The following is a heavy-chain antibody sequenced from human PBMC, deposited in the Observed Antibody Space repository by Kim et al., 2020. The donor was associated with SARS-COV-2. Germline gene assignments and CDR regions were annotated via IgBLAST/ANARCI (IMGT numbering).Heavy chain of an antibody. V-gene: IGHV3-30*04. CDR2: ISYDGSNK. J-gene: IGHJ4*01. D-gene: IGHD3-10*01. CDR3: ARDTSMGSGSYYNDFDY. Sequence: GGSLRLSCAASGFTFSSYAMHWVRQAPGKGLEWVAVISYDGSNKYYADSVKGRFTISRDNSKNTLYLQMNSLRAEDTAVYYCARDTSMGSGSYYNDFDYW. CDR1: GFTFSSYA.